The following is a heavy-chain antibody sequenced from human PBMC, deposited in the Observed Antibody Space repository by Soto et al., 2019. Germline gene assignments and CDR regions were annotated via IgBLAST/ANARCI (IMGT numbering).Heavy chain of an antibody. CDR3: ASYSFKQFGY. D-gene: IGHD5-18*01. CDR2: ISSSSSTI. J-gene: IGHJ4*02. CDR1: GFTFSSYS. V-gene: IGHV3-48*02. Sequence: GGSLRLSCAASGFTFSSYSMNWVRQAPGKGLEWVSYISSSSSTIYYTDSVKGRFTISRDNAKNSLYLQMNSLRDEDTAVYYCASYSFKQFGYWGQGTLVTVSS.